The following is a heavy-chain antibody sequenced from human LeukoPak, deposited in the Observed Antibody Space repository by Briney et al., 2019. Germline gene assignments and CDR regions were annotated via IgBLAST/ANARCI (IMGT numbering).Heavy chain of an antibody. Sequence: PGGSLRLSCAASGFTFSSYEMNWVRQAPGKGLEWVSYISSSGSTIYYADSVKGRFTISRDNSKNTLYLQMNSLRAEDTAVYYCARQGRSQANDYWGQGTLVTVSS. CDR3: ARQGRSQANDY. CDR1: GFTFSSYE. J-gene: IGHJ4*02. CDR2: ISSSGSTI. V-gene: IGHV3-48*03.